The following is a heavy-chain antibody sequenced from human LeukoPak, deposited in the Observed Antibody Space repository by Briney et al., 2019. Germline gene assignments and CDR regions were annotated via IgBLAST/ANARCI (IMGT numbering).Heavy chain of an antibody. Sequence: GGSLRLSCAASGFTFSSYSMNWVRQAPGKGLEWVSSISSSSSYIYYADSVKGRFTISRDNAKNSLYLQMNSLRAEDTAVYYCTTDLVGWIQLWLGYWGQGTLVTVSS. CDR2: ISSSSSYI. CDR3: TTDLVGWIQLWLGY. CDR1: GFTFSSYS. D-gene: IGHD5-18*01. J-gene: IGHJ4*02. V-gene: IGHV3-21*01.